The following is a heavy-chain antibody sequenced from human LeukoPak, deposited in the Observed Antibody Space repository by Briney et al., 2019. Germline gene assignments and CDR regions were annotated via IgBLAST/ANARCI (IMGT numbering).Heavy chain of an antibody. Sequence: GGSLRLSCAASGFTFSSYDMHWVRQATGKGLEWVSAIGTAGDTYYPGSVKGRFTISRENAKNSLYLQMNSLRAGDTAVYYCARGRIAVAGHEDYFDYWGQGTLVTVSS. J-gene: IGHJ4*02. CDR3: ARGRIAVAGHEDYFDY. D-gene: IGHD6-19*01. V-gene: IGHV3-13*01. CDR1: GFTFSSYD. CDR2: IGTAGDT.